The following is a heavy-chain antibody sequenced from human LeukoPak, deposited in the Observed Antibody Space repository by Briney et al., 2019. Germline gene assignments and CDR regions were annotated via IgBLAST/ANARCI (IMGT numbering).Heavy chain of an antibody. CDR3: ARDNTWYFDL. V-gene: IGHV1-18*01. CDR1: GYTFSSYA. CDR2: ISPYNGNT. D-gene: IGHD2/OR15-2a*01. Sequence: ASVKVSCTASGYTFSSYAITWVRQAPGQGLEWMGWISPYNGNTNSAQRFQGRVTMTTDTSTSAAYMELTSLRPDDTAVYYCARDNTWYFDLWGRGTLVTVSS. J-gene: IGHJ2*01.